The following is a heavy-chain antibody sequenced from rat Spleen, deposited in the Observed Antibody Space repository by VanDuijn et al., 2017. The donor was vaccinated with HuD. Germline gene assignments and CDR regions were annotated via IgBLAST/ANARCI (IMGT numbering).Heavy chain of an antibody. Sequence: EVQLVESGGGLVQPGRSLKLSCAASGFTFSNYYMAWVRQAPTKGLEWVAYISTGGGGTYYPDSVKGRFTISRDNAKSTLYLQMDSLRSEDTATYYCTTGDGSHYYDWFTYWGQGTLVTVSS. CDR2: ISTGGGGT. D-gene: IGHD1-12*02. J-gene: IGHJ3*01. CDR1: GFTFSNYY. V-gene: IGHV5-27*01. CDR3: TTGDGSHYYDWFTY.